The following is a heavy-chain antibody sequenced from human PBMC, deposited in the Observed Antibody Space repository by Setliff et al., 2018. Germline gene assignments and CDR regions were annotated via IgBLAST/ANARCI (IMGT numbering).Heavy chain of an antibody. J-gene: IGHJ6*03. CDR3: ARAPSGTGFYHFFSYMDV. CDR2: IRPLRGDT. Sequence: ASAKVSCKASGYIFSAYHVHWVRQAPGQGPEWVGCIRPLRGDTKSAQKFQGRLTMTGDASINTAFMELTGLTSDGTAVYYCARAPSGTGFYHFFSYMDVWGKGTTVTVSS. CDR1: GYIFSAYH. D-gene: IGHD1-7*01. V-gene: IGHV1-2*02.